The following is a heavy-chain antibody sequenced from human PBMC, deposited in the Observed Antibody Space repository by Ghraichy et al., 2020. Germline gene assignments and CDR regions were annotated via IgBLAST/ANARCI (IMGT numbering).Heavy chain of an antibody. CDR2: VWSDGSKK. J-gene: IGHJ4*02. Sequence: GGSLRLSCAASGFTFIRYGMHWVRQAPGRGLEWVAVVWSDGSKKYYADSVQGRFTISKDNSNNMLYLEMNTLRADDTAVYYCATDSGSAPFDYWGQGTLVTVSP. CDR3: ATDSGSAPFDY. CDR1: GFTFIRYG. V-gene: IGHV3-33*01. D-gene: IGHD1-26*01.